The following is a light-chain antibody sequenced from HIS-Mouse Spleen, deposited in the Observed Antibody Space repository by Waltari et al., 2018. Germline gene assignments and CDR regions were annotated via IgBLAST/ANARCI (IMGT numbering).Light chain of an antibody. J-gene: IGLJ3*02. CDR2: EDN. CDR1: SGSIASNY. V-gene: IGLV6-57*02. CDR3: QSYDSSNHRV. Sequence: NFMLTQPHSVSESPGQTVTISCTGSSGSIASNYVQWYQQRPGSAPTTVIYEDNQRPSGVPDRFSGSIDSSSNSASLTISGLKTEDEADYYCQSYDSSNHRVFGGGTKLTVL.